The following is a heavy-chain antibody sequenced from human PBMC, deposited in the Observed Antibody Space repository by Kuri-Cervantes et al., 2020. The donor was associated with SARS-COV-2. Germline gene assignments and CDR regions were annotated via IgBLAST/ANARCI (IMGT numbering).Heavy chain of an antibody. CDR2: IYYSGST. Sequence: SETLSLTCTVSGGSISSHYWSWIRQPPGKGLEWIGYIYYSGSTNYNPSLKSRVTISVDTSKNQFSLKLSSVTAADTAVYYCASHRSGYPNWFDPWGQGTLVTVSS. D-gene: IGHD3-3*01. CDR1: GGSISSHY. V-gene: IGHV4-59*08. J-gene: IGHJ5*02. CDR3: ASHRSGYPNWFDP.